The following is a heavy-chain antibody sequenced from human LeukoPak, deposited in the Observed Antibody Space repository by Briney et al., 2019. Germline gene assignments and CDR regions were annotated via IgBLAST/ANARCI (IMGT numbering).Heavy chain of an antibody. CDR1: GFTFSGSA. D-gene: IGHD2-21*01. J-gene: IGHJ4*02. CDR3: ARVRDCGNEVCYQPFDH. CDR2: IRSKAYNHAT. V-gene: IGHV3-73*01. Sequence: PGGSLRLSCAASGFTFSGSAMHWVRQASGKGLEWVGRIRSKAYNHATAYAASVRGRFAISRDDSKNSLYLQMNGLKTEDTAVYYCARVRDCGNEVCYQPFDHWGQGTLVTVSS.